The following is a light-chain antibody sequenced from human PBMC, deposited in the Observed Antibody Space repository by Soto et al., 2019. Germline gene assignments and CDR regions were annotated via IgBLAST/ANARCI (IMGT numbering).Light chain of an antibody. V-gene: IGKV3-20*01. J-gene: IGKJ1*01. CDR1: QSVSSSY. Sequence: EIVLTQSPGTLSLSPGEIATLSCSASQSVSSSYLAWYQQKPGQAPRLLIYGASSRATGIPDRFSGSGSGTDFTLTISRLEPEDFAVYYCQQYDSSPKTFGQGTKVDI. CDR2: GAS. CDR3: QQYDSSPKT.